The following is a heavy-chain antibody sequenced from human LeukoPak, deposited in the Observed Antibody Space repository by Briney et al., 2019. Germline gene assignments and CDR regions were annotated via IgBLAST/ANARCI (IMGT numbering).Heavy chain of an antibody. Sequence: GESLKISCRGSGYSFTTYWIGWVRQMPGKGLEWMGIIYPGDSDTRYTPSFQGQVTMSADKSINTAYLQWSSLKASDTAMYYCARRGAERKCSGGSCFYDYWGQGTLVTVSS. CDR2: IYPGDSDT. D-gene: IGHD2-15*01. V-gene: IGHV5-51*01. CDR1: GYSFTTYW. CDR3: ARRGAERKCSGGSCFYDY. J-gene: IGHJ4*02.